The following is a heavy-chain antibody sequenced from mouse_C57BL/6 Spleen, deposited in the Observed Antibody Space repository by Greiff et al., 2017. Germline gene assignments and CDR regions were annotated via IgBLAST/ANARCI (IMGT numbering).Heavy chain of an antibody. CDR1: GYTFTSYW. Sequence: QVQLQQPGAELVKPGASVKMSCKASGYTFTSYWITWVKQRPGQGLEWIGDIYPGSGSTNYNEKFKSKATLTVDTSSSTAYMQLSSLTSADSAVYNCATREDYYGNCYGAWYAYWGQGTLVTVSA. V-gene: IGHV1-55*01. D-gene: IGHD1-1*01. CDR2: IYPGSGST. J-gene: IGHJ3*01. CDR3: ATREDYYGNCYGAWYAY.